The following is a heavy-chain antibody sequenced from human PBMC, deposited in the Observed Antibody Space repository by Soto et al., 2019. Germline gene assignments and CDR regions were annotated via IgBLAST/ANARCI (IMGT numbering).Heavy chain of an antibody. Sequence: PGGSLRLSCAASGFTFTSYDMNWVRQAPGQGLEWLSYISSSGDTKNYADSVQGRFTVSRDSAKNSLYLQMNSLRTEDTAVYYCVRGTIVGATFAAWGQGTLVTVSS. CDR2: ISSSGDTK. CDR1: GFTFTSYD. CDR3: VRGTIVGATFAA. D-gene: IGHD1-26*01. V-gene: IGHV3-48*03. J-gene: IGHJ5*02.